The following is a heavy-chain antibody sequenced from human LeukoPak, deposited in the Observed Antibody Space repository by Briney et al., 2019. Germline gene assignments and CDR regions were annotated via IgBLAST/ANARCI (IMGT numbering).Heavy chain of an antibody. Sequence: PSQTLSLICAVSGGSISNGGYSWSWIRQPPGKGLEWIGYIYGSGSAYYNPSLKSRVTISVDRSKNHFSLRLSSVTAADTAVYYCARGDSRRGAWYFDLWGRGTLVTVSS. CDR3: ARGDSRRGAWYFDL. CDR2: IYGSGSA. D-gene: IGHD6-13*01. V-gene: IGHV4-30-2*01. J-gene: IGHJ2*01. CDR1: GGSISNGGYS.